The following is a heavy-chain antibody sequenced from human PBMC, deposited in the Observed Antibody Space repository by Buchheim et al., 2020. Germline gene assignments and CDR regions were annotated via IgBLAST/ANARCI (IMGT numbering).Heavy chain of an antibody. CDR2: ISYDGSNK. J-gene: IGHJ4*02. CDR1: GFTFSSYG. V-gene: IGHV3-30*03. D-gene: IGHD1-7*01. Sequence: QVQLVESGGGVVQPGRSLRLSCAASGFTFSSYGMHWVRQAPDKGLEWVAVISYDGSNKYYADSVKGRFTISRDNAKNSLYLQMNSLRAEDTAVYYCARDHHLRTGTDHSFDYWGQGTL. CDR3: ARDHHLRTGTDHSFDY.